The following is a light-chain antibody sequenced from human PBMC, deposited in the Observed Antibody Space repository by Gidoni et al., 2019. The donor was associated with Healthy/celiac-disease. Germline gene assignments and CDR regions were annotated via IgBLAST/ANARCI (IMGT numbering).Light chain of an antibody. CDR3: QQYGSSPRLT. CDR1: QSVSSSY. Sequence: IVLTPSPGNLSWSPGARATLSCRASQSVSSSYLAWYQQKPGQDPRLLIYGASSSATGIPDRFSGSGSGTDFTLTISRLEPEDFAVYYCQQYGSSPRLTFGGGTKVEIK. CDR2: GAS. J-gene: IGKJ4*01. V-gene: IGKV3-20*01.